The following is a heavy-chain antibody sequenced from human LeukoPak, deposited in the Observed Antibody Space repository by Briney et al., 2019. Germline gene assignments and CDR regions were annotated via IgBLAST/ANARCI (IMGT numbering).Heavy chain of an antibody. D-gene: IGHD3-9*01. CDR2: MNPNSGNT. J-gene: IGHJ4*02. CDR1: GYSFSSYD. V-gene: IGHV1-8*01. CDR3: TTAGERPIRYFDY. Sequence: ASVKVSCKASGYSFSSYDINWVRQATGQGREWMGWMNPNSGNTGYAQKFQGRVTMSRNTSKNTAYMELSGLISEDTAVYFCTTAGERPIRYFDYGGQGTLVTVSA.